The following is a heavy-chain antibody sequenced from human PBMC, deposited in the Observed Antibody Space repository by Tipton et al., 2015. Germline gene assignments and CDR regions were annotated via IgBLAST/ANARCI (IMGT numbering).Heavy chain of an antibody. Sequence: TLSLTCTVSWDSFCDYYWACIRLPTGKGLEWIGYIYSSGSSKYNPSLKSRATMSIDTSKNQFSLQLHSVTAADTAIYYCGRDRLAVAGIDYWGQGTLVTVSS. D-gene: IGHD6-19*01. J-gene: IGHJ4*02. CDR1: WDSFCDYY. V-gene: IGHV4-4*07. CDR3: GRDRLAVAGIDY. CDR2: IYSSGSS.